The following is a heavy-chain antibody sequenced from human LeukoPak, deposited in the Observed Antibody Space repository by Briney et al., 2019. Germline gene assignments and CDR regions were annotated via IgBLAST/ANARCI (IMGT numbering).Heavy chain of an antibody. CDR2: LVAKSGGT. CDR3: AREGVDFDS. Sequence: ASVKVSCKASESIFTNLLIHWVRQAPGQGLEWMGWLVAKSGGTHYAQKFQGRVTMTRDTSIRTAYMELGGLRSDDTAVYYCAREGVDFDSWGQGTMVTVSS. CDR1: ESIFTNLL. V-gene: IGHV1-2*02. J-gene: IGHJ3*01.